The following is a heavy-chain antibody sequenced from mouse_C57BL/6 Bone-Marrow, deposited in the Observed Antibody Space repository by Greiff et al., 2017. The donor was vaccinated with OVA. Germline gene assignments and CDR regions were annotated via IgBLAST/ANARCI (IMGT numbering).Heavy chain of an antibody. Sequence: QVQLQQSGPGLVAPSQSLSITCTVSGFSLTSYGVDWVRQSPGKGLEWLGVIWGVGSTNYNSALKSRLSISKDNSKSQVFLKMNSLQTDDTAMYYCASDPLGRGGFAYWGQGTLVTVSA. CDR3: ASDPLGRGGFAY. J-gene: IGHJ3*01. V-gene: IGHV2-6*01. CDR1: GFSLTSYG. CDR2: IWGVGST. D-gene: IGHD4-1*01.